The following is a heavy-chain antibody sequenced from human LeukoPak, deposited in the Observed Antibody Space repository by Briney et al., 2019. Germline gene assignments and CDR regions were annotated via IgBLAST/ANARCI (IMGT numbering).Heavy chain of an antibody. D-gene: IGHD5-18*01. CDR2: INPNSGGT. J-gene: IGHJ1*01. Sequence: GASVKVSCKASGYTFTGYYMHWVRQAPGQGLEWMGWINPNSGGTNYAQKFQGRVTMTRDTSISTAYMELSRLRSDDTAVYYCARDKKYSYGYRYFQHWGQGTLVTVSS. CDR3: ARDKKYSYGYRYFQH. CDR1: GYTFTGYY. V-gene: IGHV1-2*02.